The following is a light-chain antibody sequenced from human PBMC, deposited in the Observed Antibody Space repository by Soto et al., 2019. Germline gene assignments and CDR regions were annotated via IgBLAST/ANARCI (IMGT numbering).Light chain of an antibody. Sequence: EIVMTQSPATLSVSPGETATLSCRASQSVSYNLAWYQQKPGQGPRLLIYGAFTRPTGIPARFSGSGSGTEFTLTISSLQSEDFAVYYCQQYKNWPPPTFGGGTKVEIK. J-gene: IGKJ4*01. V-gene: IGKV3-15*01. CDR1: QSVSYN. CDR2: GAF. CDR3: QQYKNWPPPT.